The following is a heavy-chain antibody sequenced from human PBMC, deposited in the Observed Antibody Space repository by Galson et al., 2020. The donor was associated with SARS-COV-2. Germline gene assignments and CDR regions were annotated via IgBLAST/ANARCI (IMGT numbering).Heavy chain of an antibody. V-gene: IGHV4-31*03. CDR2: IYYSGST. Sequence: TSETLSLTCTVSGGSISSGGYYWSWIRQHPGKGLEWIGYIYYSGSTYYNPSLKSRVTISVDTSKNQFSLKLSSVTAADTAVYYCARAPRNTIFGVVSAFDIWGQGTMVTVSS. J-gene: IGHJ3*02. CDR1: GGSISSGGYY. CDR3: ARAPRNTIFGVVSAFDI. D-gene: IGHD3-3*01.